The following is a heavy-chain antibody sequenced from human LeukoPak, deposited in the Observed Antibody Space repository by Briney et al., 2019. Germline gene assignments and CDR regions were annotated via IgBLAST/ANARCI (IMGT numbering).Heavy chain of an antibody. D-gene: IGHD2-21*02. V-gene: IGHV3-13*01. Sequence: GGSLRLSCAASGFTFSSYDMHWVRQATGKGLEWVSAIGTAGDTYYPGSVKGRFTISRDNSENTLYLQMNSLRPEDTAVYYCATTLARVVTAIGYWGQGTLVTVSS. CDR2: IGTAGDT. CDR3: ATTLARVVTAIGY. J-gene: IGHJ4*02. CDR1: GFTFSSYD.